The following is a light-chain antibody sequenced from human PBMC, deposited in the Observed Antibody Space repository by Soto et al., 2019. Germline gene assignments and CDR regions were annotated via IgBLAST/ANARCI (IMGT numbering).Light chain of an antibody. Sequence: DIHITHSPSPPSASIGDRVSITCRASQSISKWLAWHQQKPGKAPKLLIYDASTLQSGVPPRFSGSGSGTEFTLTIRSLQPDDIATYYCQQYSSYSARTFAEVTKADIK. CDR2: DAS. CDR1: QSISKW. J-gene: IGKJ1*01. CDR3: QQYSSYSART. V-gene: IGKV1-5*01.